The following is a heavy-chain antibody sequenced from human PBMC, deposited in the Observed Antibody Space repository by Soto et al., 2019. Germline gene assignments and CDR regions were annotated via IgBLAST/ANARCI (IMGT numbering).Heavy chain of an antibody. V-gene: IGHV1-18*01. J-gene: IGHJ5*02. CDR2: ISTYNGNT. Sequence: QVQLVQSGAEVKKPGASVRVSCKASGYIFTSHGISWVRQAPGQGLEWMGRISTYNGNTKYAQKLQGRVTMTTDTSASIAYMELRSLRSDDTAVYYFARDNGQWLVSAWGQGTLVTVSS. D-gene: IGHD6-19*01. CDR1: GYIFTSHG. CDR3: ARDNGQWLVSA.